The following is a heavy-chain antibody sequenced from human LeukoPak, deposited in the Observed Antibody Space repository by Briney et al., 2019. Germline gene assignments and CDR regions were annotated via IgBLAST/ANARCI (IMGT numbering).Heavy chain of an antibody. CDR1: GGSVSSHF. J-gene: IGHJ6*03. V-gene: IGHV4-59*02. CDR2: IHHSGVT. Sequence: SETLSLTCTVSGGSVSSHFWSWVRQPPGKGPEWLGYIHHSGVTRFNPSLKSRLSISLDTSKNQISLSLNSVTAADAAVYYCARGGLDYYFYTDVWGKGTTVAVSS. D-gene: IGHD3-16*01. CDR3: ARGGLDYYFYTDV.